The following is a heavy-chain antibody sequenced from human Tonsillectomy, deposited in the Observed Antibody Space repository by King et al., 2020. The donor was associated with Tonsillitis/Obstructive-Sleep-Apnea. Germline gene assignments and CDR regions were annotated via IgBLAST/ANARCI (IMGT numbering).Heavy chain of an antibody. D-gene: IGHD4-17*01. CDR2: INHIGST. J-gene: IGHJ4*02. CDR1: GGSFSGYY. Sequence: VQLQQWGAGLLKPSETLSLTCAVYGGSFSGYYWSWIRQPPGKGLEWIGEINHIGSTNYNPSLKSRVTISVDTSKNQFSLKLSSVTAADTAVYYCAGRTTVTIYYFDYWGQGTLVTVSS. V-gene: IGHV4-34*01. CDR3: AGRTTVTIYYFDY.